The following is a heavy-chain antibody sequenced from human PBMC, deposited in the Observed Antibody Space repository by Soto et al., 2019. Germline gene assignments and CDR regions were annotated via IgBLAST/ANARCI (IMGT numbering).Heavy chain of an antibody. V-gene: IGHV4-34*01. Sequence: QVQLQQWGAGLLKPSETLSLTCAVYGGSFSGYYWNWIRQPPGKGLEWIGEINHSGSTNYNPSLKSRVPLSVDTSKNQFSLKLSSVTAADTAVYYCARGWGRIFDYWGQGTLVTVSS. CDR2: INHSGST. D-gene: IGHD7-27*01. CDR1: GGSFSGYY. J-gene: IGHJ4*02. CDR3: ARGWGRIFDY.